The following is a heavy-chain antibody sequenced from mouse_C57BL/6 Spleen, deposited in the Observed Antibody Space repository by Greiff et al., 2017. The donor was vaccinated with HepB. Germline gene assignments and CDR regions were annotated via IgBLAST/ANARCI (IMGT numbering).Heavy chain of an antibody. CDR2: IYPRSGNT. Sequence: LVESGAELARPGASVKLSCKASGYTFTSYGISWVKQRTGQGLEWIGEIYPRSGNTYYNEKFKGKATLTADKSSSTAYMELRSLTSEDSAVYFCARGEDSAWFAYWGQGTLVTVSA. V-gene: IGHV1-81*01. CDR3: ARGEDSAWFAY. J-gene: IGHJ3*01. CDR1: GYTFTSYG.